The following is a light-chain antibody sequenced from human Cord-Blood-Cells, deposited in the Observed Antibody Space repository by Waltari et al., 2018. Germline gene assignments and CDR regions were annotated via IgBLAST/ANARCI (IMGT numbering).Light chain of an antibody. V-gene: IGKV3-15*01. J-gene: IGKJ4*01. CDR1: QSVSSN. CDR2: GAP. CDR3: QQYNNWPPLT. Sequence: EIVMTQSTATLSVSPGERPTLSCRASQSVSSNLAWYQQKPGQAPRLLIYGAPTRATGIPARFSGSGSGTEFTLTISSLQSEDFAVYYCQQYNNWPPLTFGGGTKVEIK.